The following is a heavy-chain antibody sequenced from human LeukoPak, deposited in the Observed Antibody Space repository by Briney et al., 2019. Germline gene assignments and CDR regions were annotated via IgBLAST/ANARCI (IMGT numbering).Heavy chain of an antibody. J-gene: IGHJ5*02. D-gene: IGHD2-2*01. CDR3: ARGYGYCSSTCCYWQSGPDRWFDP. CDR2: IYYSGST. Sequence: SETLSLTCTVSGGSISSSSYYWGWIRQPPGKGLEWIGSIYYSGSTYYNPSLKSRVTISVDTSKNQFSLKLSSVTAADTAVYYCARGYGYCSSTCCYWQSGPDRWFDPWGQGTLVTVSS. V-gene: IGHV4-39*01. CDR1: GGSISSSSYY.